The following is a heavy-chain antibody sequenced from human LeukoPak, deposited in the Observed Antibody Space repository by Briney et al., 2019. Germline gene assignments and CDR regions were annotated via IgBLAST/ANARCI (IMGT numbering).Heavy chain of an antibody. Sequence: PSETLSLTCSVSGGSISSANYYWDWIRQSPGKGLEWIGSIYYSGSTYYNPSLKSRVTISVDTSKNQFSLKLSSVTAADTAVYYCARDVKPRIAVAGPLDDAFDIWGQGTMVTVSS. CDR2: IYYSGST. D-gene: IGHD6-19*01. V-gene: IGHV4-39*07. J-gene: IGHJ3*02. CDR1: GGSISSANYY. CDR3: ARDVKPRIAVAGPLDDAFDI.